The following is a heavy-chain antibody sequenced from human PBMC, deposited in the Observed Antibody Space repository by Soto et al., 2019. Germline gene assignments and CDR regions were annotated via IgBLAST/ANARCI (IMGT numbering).Heavy chain of an antibody. D-gene: IGHD3-3*01. Sequence: GESLKISCKGSGYSFTSYWIGWVRQMPGKGLEGVGIIYPGDFDTRYSPSFQGQVTISADKSISTAYLQWSSLKASDTAMYYFTSHHRITILGLVIPYYYMDVWGKGTTVTVSS. J-gene: IGHJ6*03. V-gene: IGHV5-51*01. CDR3: TSHHRITILGLVIPYYYMDV. CDR2: IYPGDFDT. CDR1: GYSFTSYW.